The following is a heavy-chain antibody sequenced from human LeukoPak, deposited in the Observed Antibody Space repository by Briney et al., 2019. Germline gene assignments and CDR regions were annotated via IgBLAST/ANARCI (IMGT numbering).Heavy chain of an antibody. CDR3: ARGGVVAATDR. CDR2: ITNDGRST. D-gene: IGHD2-15*01. V-gene: IGHV3-74*01. Sequence: GGSLRLSCGASGFTFSSYGMHWVRQAPGKGLMWVSDITNDGRSTRYADSVKGRFTISRDNAKNTLFLQMNSLRAEDTAIYCCARGGVVAATDRWGQGSLVIVSS. J-gene: IGHJ4*02. CDR1: GFTFSSYG.